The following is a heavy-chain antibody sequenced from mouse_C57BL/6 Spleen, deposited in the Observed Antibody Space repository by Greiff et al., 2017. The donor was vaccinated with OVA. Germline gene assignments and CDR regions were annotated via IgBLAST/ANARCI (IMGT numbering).Heavy chain of an antibody. CDR1: GFNIKDDY. CDR3: TGGNYVAY. D-gene: IGHD2-1*01. V-gene: IGHV14-4*01. Sequence: EVKLIESGAELVRPGASVKLSCTASGFNIKDDYMHWVKQRPEQGLEWIGWIDPENGDTEYASKFQGKATITADTSSNTAYLQLSSLTSEDTAVYYCTGGNYVAYWGQGTLVTVSA. J-gene: IGHJ3*01. CDR2: IDPENGDT.